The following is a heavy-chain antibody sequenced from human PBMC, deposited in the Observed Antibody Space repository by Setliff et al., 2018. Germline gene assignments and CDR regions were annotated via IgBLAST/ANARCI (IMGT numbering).Heavy chain of an antibody. CDR1: GFTFSDYY. CDR3: ARDPTWGAFDI. D-gene: IGHD7-27*01. Sequence: GGSLRLSCATSGFTFSDYYMSWIRQTPGKGLEWVAYISSSGSLIYYPDSVKGRFTISRDNAKKSVDLQMNSLRVEDTAVYYCARDPTWGAFDIWGHGTMVTVSS. J-gene: IGHJ3*02. CDR2: ISSSGSLI. V-gene: IGHV3-11*01.